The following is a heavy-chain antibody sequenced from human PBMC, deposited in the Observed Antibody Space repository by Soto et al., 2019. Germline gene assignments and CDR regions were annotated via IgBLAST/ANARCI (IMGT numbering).Heavy chain of an antibody. J-gene: IGHJ4*02. CDR1: GYTFSGFY. V-gene: IGHV1-2*02. CDR3: ASAAVTGTAGLDF. D-gene: IGHD6-19*01. CDR2: INPNSGGT. Sequence: ASVKVSCKASGYTFSGFYMHWARQAPGQGLEWMGWINPNSGGTKSAEKFQGRVTMTRDTSISTAYMELSRLTSDDTAVYYCASAAVTGTAGLDFWGQGTQVTV.